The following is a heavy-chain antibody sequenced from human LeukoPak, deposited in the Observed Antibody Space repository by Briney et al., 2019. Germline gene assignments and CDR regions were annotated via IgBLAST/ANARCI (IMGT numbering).Heavy chain of an antibody. CDR1: GGSFSGYY. CDR2: INHSGST. V-gene: IGHV4-34*01. Sequence: SETLSLTCAVYGGSFSGYYWSWIRQPPGKGLEWIGKINHSGSTNYNPSLKSRVTISVDTSKNQFSLKLSSVTAADTAVYYCARTRGAAAGTDSFDYWGQGTLVTVSS. J-gene: IGHJ4*02. D-gene: IGHD6-13*01. CDR3: ARTRGAAAGTDSFDY.